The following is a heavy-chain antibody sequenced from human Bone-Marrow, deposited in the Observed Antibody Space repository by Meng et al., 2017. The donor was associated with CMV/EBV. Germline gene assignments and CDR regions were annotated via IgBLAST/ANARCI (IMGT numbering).Heavy chain of an antibody. CDR3: VKDGTRWLRLIMYFDN. D-gene: IGHD5-12*01. J-gene: IGHJ4*02. CDR1: GFTFSSYS. V-gene: IGHV3-23*01. Sequence: GGSLRLSCAASGFTFSSYSMSWVRQAPGKGLEWVSGIIGSGVTTYYAESVKGRFTISRDNSKNTLYLQMNSLRAEDTAVYYCVKDGTRWLRLIMYFDNWGQGTLVTVSS. CDR2: IIGSGVTT.